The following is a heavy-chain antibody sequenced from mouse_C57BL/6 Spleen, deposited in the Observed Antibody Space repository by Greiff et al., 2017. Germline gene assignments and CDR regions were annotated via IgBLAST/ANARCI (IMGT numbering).Heavy chain of an antibody. CDR3: ASPRDSNYFDY. D-gene: IGHD2-5*01. CDR2: IYPGDGDT. Sequence: QVQLQQSGPELVKPGASVKISCKASGYAFSSSWMNWVKQRPGTGLEWIGRIYPGDGDTNYNGQFKGKDTLTADKSSSTAYMQLSSLTSEDSAVYFCASPRDSNYFDYWGQGTTLTVSS. J-gene: IGHJ2*01. CDR1: GYAFSSSW. V-gene: IGHV1-82*01.